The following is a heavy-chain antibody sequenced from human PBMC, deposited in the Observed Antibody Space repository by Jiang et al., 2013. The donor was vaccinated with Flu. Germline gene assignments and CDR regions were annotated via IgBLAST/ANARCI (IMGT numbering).Heavy chain of an antibody. Sequence: SGAEVKKPGSSVKVSCKASGGTFSSYAISWVRQAPGQGLEWMGGIIPIFGTANYAQKFQGRVTITADESTSTAYMELSSLRSEDTAVYYCARIGQQLDASIDVAVAGTDNYYYYGMDVWGQGTTVTVSS. CDR3: ARIGQQLDASIDVAVAGTDNYYYYGMDV. CDR1: GGTFSSYA. V-gene: IGHV1-69*01. D-gene: IGHD6-19*01. CDR2: IIPIFGTA. J-gene: IGHJ6*02.